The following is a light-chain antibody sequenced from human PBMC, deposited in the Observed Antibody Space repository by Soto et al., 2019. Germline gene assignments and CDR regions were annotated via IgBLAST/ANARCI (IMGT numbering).Light chain of an antibody. V-gene: IGKV3-15*01. J-gene: IGKJ3*01. CDR3: QQYNRGFT. CDR2: GAS. CDR1: QSVSSN. Sequence: EIVMTQSPATLSVSPGERATLSCRASQSVSSNLAWYQQKPGQAPRLLIYGASTRATGIPARFSGSGSGTEFTLIISSLQSEDFAVYYCQQYNRGFTFGPGTKVDIK.